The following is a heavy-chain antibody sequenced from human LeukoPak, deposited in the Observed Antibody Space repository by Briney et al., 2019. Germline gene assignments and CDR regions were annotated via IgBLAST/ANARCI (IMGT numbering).Heavy chain of an antibody. CDR3: IKDRIGTWSFDH. D-gene: IGHD1-26*01. Sequence: GGSLRLSCAASGFTFSSYAMSWVRQAPGKGLEYVSSISINGDKTYYAESVKGRFTISRDNSKNTLYLQLSSLRVEDTAVYYCIKDRIGTWSFDHWGQGTLLTVSS. CDR2: ISINGDKT. J-gene: IGHJ4*02. CDR1: GFTFSSYA. V-gene: IGHV3-64D*06.